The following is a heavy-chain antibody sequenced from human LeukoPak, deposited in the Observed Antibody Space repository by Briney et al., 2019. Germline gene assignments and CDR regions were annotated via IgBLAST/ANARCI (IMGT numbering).Heavy chain of an antibody. CDR1: GGSISSYY. D-gene: IGHD1-26*01. J-gene: IGHJ4*02. CDR3: ARDQVGTTLDYFDY. CDR2: IYTSGST. V-gene: IGHV4-4*07. Sequence: PSETLSLTCSASGGSISSYYWSWIRQPAGKGLEWIGRIYTSGSTNYNPSLRSRVTMSADTSKNQFSLKLSSVTAADTAVYYCARDQVGTTLDYFDYWGQGTLVTVSS.